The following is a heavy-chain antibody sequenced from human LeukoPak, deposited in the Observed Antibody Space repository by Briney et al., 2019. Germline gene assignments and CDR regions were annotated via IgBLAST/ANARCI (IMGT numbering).Heavy chain of an antibody. Sequence: ASVKVSCKASGHTFGGYYVQWVRQAPGQGLEWMGWINPDSDGTYFAQRFQGRVPLTTDTSITTAYMELNRLTSDDTAVYYCARSPKRSVTDYWGQGTLVTVSS. CDR2: INPDSDGT. V-gene: IGHV1-2*02. CDR1: GHTFGGYY. D-gene: IGHD2-8*01. J-gene: IGHJ4*02. CDR3: ARSPKRSVTDY.